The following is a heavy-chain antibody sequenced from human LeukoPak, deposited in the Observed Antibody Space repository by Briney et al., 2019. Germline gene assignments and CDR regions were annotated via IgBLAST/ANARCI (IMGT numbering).Heavy chain of an antibody. CDR1: GFTFSSYS. CDR3: AREAYYDFWSAYYRDYYFDY. Sequence: PGGSLRLSCAASGFTFSSYSMNWVRQAPGKGLEWVSYISSSSSTIYYADSVKGRFTISRDNAKNSLYLQMNSLRAEDTAVYYCAREAYYDFWSAYYRDYYFDYWGQGTLVTVSS. V-gene: IGHV3-48*01. J-gene: IGHJ4*02. CDR2: ISSSSSTI. D-gene: IGHD3-3*01.